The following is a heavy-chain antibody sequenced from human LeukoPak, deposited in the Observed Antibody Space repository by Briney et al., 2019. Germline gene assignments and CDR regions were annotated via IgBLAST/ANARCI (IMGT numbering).Heavy chain of an antibody. V-gene: IGHV7-4-1*02. CDR1: GYRFTSQT. CDR3: ARVDRSVYYHMDV. D-gene: IGHD3-9*01. CDR2: INTYTGNP. Sequence: GASVKVSCKASGYRFTSQTLNWVRQAPGQGLEWMGWINTYTGNPTYAQGFTGRFVFSLDTSVNTAYLQISNLKSEDTAVYYCARVDRSVYYHMDVWGKGTTVTVSS. J-gene: IGHJ6*03.